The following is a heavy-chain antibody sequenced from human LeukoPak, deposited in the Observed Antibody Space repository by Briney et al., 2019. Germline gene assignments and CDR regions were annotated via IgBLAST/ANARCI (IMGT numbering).Heavy chain of an antibody. D-gene: IGHD2-8*02. CDR3: AKFRVRRGYCFDY. CDR1: GFTFSSYA. J-gene: IGHJ4*02. Sequence: GGSLRLSCAASGFTFSSYAMSWVRQAPGKGLEWVSAISGSGGSTYYADSVKGRFTISRDNSKDTLYLQMNSLRAEDTAVYYCAKFRVRRGYCFDYWGQGTLVSVSS. CDR2: ISGSGGST. V-gene: IGHV3-23*01.